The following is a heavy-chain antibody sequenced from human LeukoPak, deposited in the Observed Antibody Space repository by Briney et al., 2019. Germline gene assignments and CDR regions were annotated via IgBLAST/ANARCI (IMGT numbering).Heavy chain of an antibody. CDR1: GFTFRNYG. V-gene: IGHV3-30*02. CDR3: AQDYPACSGGWGGRYFDS. Sequence: PGGSLNLSCAASGFTFRNYGMHWVRQTPGKGLEWVAFIGYDGSSKYYADFVQGRSIVSRDNSKNTVYMQLNSLRSEDTALYYCAQDYPACSGGWGGRYFDSWGQGTLVTVSS. D-gene: IGHD6-25*01. CDR2: IGYDGSSK. J-gene: IGHJ4*02.